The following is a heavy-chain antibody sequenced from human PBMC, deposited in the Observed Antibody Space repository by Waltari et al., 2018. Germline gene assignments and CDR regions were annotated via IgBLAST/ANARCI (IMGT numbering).Heavy chain of an antibody. V-gene: IGHV1-24*01. CDR3: AAVRRLRCLEWLSFDP. J-gene: IGHJ5*02. D-gene: IGHD3-3*01. CDR1: GYTLTELS. CDR2: FDPEDGET. Sequence: QVQLVQSGAEVKKPGASVKVSCKVSGYTLTELSMHWVRQAPGKGLEWMGGFDPEDGETIYAQKFQCRVTMTEDTATDTAYMELSSLRSEDTAVYYCAAVRRLRCLEWLSFDPWGQGTLVTVSS.